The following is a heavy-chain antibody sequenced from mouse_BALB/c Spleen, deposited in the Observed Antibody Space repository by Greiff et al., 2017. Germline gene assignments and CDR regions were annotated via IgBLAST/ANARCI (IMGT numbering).Heavy chain of an antibody. CDR3: ARDKYGNHYFDY. CDR2: ISSGGSYT. J-gene: IGHJ2*01. Sequence: EVKLMESGGGLVKPGGSLKLSCAASGFTFSSYAMSWVRQSPEKRLEWVAEISSGGSYTYYPDTVTGRFTISRDNAKNTLYLEMSSLRSEDTAMYYCARDKYGNHYFDYWGQGTTLTVSS. D-gene: IGHD2-10*02. V-gene: IGHV5-9-4*01. CDR1: GFTFSSYA.